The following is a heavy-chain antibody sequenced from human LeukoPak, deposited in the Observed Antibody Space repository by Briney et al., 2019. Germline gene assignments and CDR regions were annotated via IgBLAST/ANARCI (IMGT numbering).Heavy chain of an antibody. CDR2: ISWNSGSI. J-gene: IGHJ5*02. D-gene: IGHD5-18*01. V-gene: IGHV3-9*01. Sequence: GGSLRLSCAASGFTFDDYAMHWVRQAPGKGLEWVSGISWNSGSIGYADSVKGRFTISRDNAKNSLYLQMNSLRAEDTALYYCAKEGGYSYGSHENWFDPWGQGTLVTVSS. CDR1: GFTFDDYA. CDR3: AKEGGYSYGSHENWFDP.